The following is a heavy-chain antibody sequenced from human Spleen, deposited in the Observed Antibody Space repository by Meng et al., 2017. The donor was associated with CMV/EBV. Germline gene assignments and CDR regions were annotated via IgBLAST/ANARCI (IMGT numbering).Heavy chain of an antibody. V-gene: IGHV1-2*02. J-gene: IGHJ4*02. Sequence: ASVKVSCKASGYMFTGYYIYWVRQAPGQGLEWMGWINPNSGDTTDAQKFQCRVTMTADTSMRSVYMEVSGLRSDDTAVYYCAREDGYSYGSDFWGQGTLVTVSS. CDR2: INPNSGDT. CDR1: GYMFTGYY. D-gene: IGHD5-18*01. CDR3: AREDGYSYGSDF.